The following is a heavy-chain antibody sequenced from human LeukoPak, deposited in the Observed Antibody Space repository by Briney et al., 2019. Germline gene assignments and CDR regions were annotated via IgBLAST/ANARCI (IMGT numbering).Heavy chain of an antibody. CDR3: ASDFTGPDDY. V-gene: IGHV3-74*01. J-gene: IGHJ4*02. Sequence: GGSLRLSCAASGFTFSRYWMHWVRPAPGKGLVWVSRMNTDGSRIDYADSVKGRFTISRDNAKNTLYLQMNSLGVEDTAVYSCASDFTGPDDYWGQGTLVTVSS. CDR2: MNTDGSRI. CDR1: GFTFSRYW. D-gene: IGHD2-8*02.